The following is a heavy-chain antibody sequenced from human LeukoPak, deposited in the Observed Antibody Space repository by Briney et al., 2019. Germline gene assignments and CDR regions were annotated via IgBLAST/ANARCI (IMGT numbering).Heavy chain of an antibody. Sequence: GASVKVSCKASGYTFTGYYMHWVRQAPGQGLEWMGWINPNSGGTNYAQKFQGRVTMTRDTSISTAYMELSRLRSDDTAVYYCAKESGRGYSGNLATFDIWGQGTMVTVSS. J-gene: IGHJ3*02. D-gene: IGHD1-26*01. CDR2: INPNSGGT. CDR1: GYTFTGYY. V-gene: IGHV1-2*02. CDR3: AKESGRGYSGNLATFDI.